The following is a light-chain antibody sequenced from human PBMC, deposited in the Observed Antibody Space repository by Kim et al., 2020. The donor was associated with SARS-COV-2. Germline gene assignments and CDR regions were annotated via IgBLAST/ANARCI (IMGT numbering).Light chain of an antibody. CDR2: WAS. Sequence: DIVMTQSPDSLAVSLGERATINCKSSQSVFYSSNNNNYLAWYQQKPGQPPKLLIYWASTRESGVPDRFSGSGSGTDFTLTINSLQAEDVAVYYCQQYFTTPVTFGQGTRLEIK. CDR3: QQYFTTPVT. CDR1: QSVFYSSNNNNY. J-gene: IGKJ5*01. V-gene: IGKV4-1*01.